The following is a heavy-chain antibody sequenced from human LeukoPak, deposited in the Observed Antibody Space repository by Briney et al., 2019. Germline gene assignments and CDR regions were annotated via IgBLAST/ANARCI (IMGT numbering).Heavy chain of an antibody. D-gene: IGHD4-17*01. CDR1: GGSISSGDYY. CDR2: IYYSGSA. V-gene: IGHV4-30-4*01. Sequence: SETLSLTCTVSGGSISSGDYYWSWIRQPPGKGLEWIGYIYYSGSAYYNPSLKSRVTISVDTSKNQFSLKLSSVTAADTAVYYCARDLAYGDHGAYFDYWGQGTLVTVSS. CDR3: ARDLAYGDHGAYFDY. J-gene: IGHJ4*02.